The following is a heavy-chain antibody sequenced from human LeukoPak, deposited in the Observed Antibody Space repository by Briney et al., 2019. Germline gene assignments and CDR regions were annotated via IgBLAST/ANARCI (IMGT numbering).Heavy chain of an antibody. CDR1: GGSISSGGYY. CDR3: ARDVGIAARPFDY. D-gene: IGHD6-6*01. V-gene: IGHV4-30-2*01. CDR2: IYHSGST. J-gene: IGHJ4*02. Sequence: PSETLSLTCTVSGGSISSGGYYWSWIRQPPGKGLEWIGYIYHSGSTYYNPSLKSRVTISVDRSKNQFSLKLSSVTAADTAVYYCARDVGIAARPFDYWGQGTLVTVSS.